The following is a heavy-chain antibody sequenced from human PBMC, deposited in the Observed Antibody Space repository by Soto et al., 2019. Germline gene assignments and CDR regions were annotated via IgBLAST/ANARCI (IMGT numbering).Heavy chain of an antibody. J-gene: IGHJ5*02. V-gene: IGHV4-59*01. CDR2: IYYSGST. D-gene: IGHD3-3*01. CDR3: ARVAVYYDFWSGYGGYYNWFDP. Sequence: SETLSLTCTVSGGSISSYYWSWIRQPPGKGLEWIGYIYYSGSTNYNPSLKSRVTISVDASKNQFSLKLSSVTAADTAVYYCARVAVYYDFWSGYGGYYNWFDPWGQGTLVTVSS. CDR1: GGSISSYY.